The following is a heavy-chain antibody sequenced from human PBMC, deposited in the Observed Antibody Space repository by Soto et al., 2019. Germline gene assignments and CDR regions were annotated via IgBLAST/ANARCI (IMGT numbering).Heavy chain of an antibody. D-gene: IGHD1-1*01. J-gene: IGHJ3*01. CDR3: ASSLPGTYGAFDL. Sequence: GGSMRLSCEASGFTFRNYEMHWVRQGTGKGLEWVSGISAAGDPDYADSVEGRFTISRENAQNSFFLQMNSLRVGDTDVYYCASSLPGTYGAFDLWGQGTMFTF. V-gene: IGHV3-13*05. CDR2: ISAAGDP. CDR1: GFTFRNYE.